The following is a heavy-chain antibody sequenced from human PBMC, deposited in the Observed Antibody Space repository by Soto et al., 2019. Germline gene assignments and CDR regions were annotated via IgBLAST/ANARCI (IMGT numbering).Heavy chain of an antibody. J-gene: IGHJ4*02. CDR3: ARSRGYSYGSPFDY. Sequence: GGSLRLSCAASGFTFSSYAMHWVRQAPGKGLEWVAVISYDGSNKYYADSVKGRFTISRDNSKNTLYLQMNSLRAEDTAVYYCARSRGYSYGSPFDYWGQGTLVTVSS. D-gene: IGHD5-18*01. CDR1: GFTFSSYA. CDR2: ISYDGSNK. V-gene: IGHV3-30-3*01.